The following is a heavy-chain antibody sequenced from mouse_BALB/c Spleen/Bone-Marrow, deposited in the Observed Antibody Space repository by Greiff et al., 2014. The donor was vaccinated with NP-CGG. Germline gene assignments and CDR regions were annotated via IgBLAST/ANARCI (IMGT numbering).Heavy chain of an antibody. CDR3: TRRSLLSDYYSMDY. CDR2: INPSNGGT. CDR1: GYTFTSYY. Sequence: VKLMESGAELVKPGASVKLSCNASGYTFTSYYLYWVKQRPGQGLEWIGEINPSNGGTNFNERFKSKASLTVDKSSSTAYMQLNSLTSEDSAVYYCTRRSLLSDYYSMDYWGQGTSVTVSS. D-gene: IGHD2-10*01. J-gene: IGHJ4*01. V-gene: IGHV1S81*02.